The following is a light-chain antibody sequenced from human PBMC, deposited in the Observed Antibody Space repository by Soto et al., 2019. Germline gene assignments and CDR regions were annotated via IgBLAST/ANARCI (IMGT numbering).Light chain of an antibody. V-gene: IGKV1-5*03. CDR1: QSISTW. CDR2: RAS. CDR3: QQFNTYPYT. Sequence: DIQMTQSPSTLSASVGDRVTITCRASQSISTWLAWYQQKPGKAPNLLIYRASSLESGVPSTFSGSGSGTEFTLTISSLQPDDFATYYCQQFNTYPYTFGQGTKLETK. J-gene: IGKJ2*01.